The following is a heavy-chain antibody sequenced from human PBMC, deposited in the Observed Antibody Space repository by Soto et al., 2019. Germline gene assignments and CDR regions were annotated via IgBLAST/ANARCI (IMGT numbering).Heavy chain of an antibody. CDR1: GFSLSTSGVN. V-gene: IGHV2-5*02. CDR3: AHRRKTASSFDL. D-gene: IGHD5-18*01. J-gene: IGHJ5*02. Sequence: SGPTLVNPTHTLTLTSTFSGFSLSTSGVNVGWIRQPPGKALEWLALVYWDDDKRYSPSLKNRLTITKDTSKNQVVLTMTKMDPMDTATYYCAHRRKTASSFDLWGQGTLVTVSS. CDR2: VYWDDDK.